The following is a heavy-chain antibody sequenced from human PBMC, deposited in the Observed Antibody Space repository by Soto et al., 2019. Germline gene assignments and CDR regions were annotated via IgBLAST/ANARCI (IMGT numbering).Heavy chain of an antibody. D-gene: IGHD4-17*01. J-gene: IGHJ3*02. CDR3: ATVRWELHDAFDI. CDR1: GGSISTGGYY. CDR2: IYHSGMT. V-gene: IGHV4-31*03. Sequence: QVQLQESGPGLVKPSQTLSLTCTVSGGSISTGGYYWSWIRQHPGRGLEWIGYIYHSGMTFSNPSLQSRLAISIDTSENQFSLKLSSVTAADTAVYYCATVRWELHDAFDIWGHGTMVSVSS.